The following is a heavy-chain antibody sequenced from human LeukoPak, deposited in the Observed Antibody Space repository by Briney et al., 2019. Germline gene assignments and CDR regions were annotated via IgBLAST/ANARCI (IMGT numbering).Heavy chain of an antibody. D-gene: IGHD2-15*01. CDR1: SDSISDYY. Sequence: SETLSLTCTVSSDSISDYYWSWIRQPPEKGLEWIGEINYSGSTNYNPSLKSRVIISVDTSKSQFSLKLSSVTAADTAVYYCASGGYCGGSSCYPNWFDPWGQGTLVTVSS. CDR2: INYSGST. J-gene: IGHJ5*02. CDR3: ASGGYCGGSSCYPNWFDP. V-gene: IGHV4-34*01.